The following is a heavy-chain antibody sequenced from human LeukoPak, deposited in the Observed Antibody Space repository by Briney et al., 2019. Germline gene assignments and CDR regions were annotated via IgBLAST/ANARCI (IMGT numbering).Heavy chain of an antibody. CDR2: ISLNSGGT. D-gene: IGHD6-13*01. J-gene: IGHJ5*01. V-gene: IGHV1-2*02. Sequence: ASVKVSCKASGYTFTGYYIHWVRQAPGQGLEWMGWISLNSGGTNYAQNFQGRVTMTRDTSITTAYMELSGLRSDDTAVYYCAANIVAPGTGWFDSWGQGTPVTVSP. CDR3: AANIVAPGTGWFDS. CDR1: GYTFTGYY.